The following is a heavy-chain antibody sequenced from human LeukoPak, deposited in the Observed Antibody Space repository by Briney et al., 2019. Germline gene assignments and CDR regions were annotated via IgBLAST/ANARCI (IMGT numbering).Heavy chain of an antibody. CDR1: GFTFSGYG. CDR3: ARDRGFGQADV. CDR2: IKQDGGEK. D-gene: IGHD3-10*01. Sequence: GGSLRLSCAASGFTFSGYGMSWLRQAPGKGLEWVANIKQDGGEKYYVDSVKGRFTTSRDNAKNSLYLQMNSLRAEDTAVYYCARDRGFGQADVWGKGTTVTVSS. J-gene: IGHJ6*04. V-gene: IGHV3-7*01.